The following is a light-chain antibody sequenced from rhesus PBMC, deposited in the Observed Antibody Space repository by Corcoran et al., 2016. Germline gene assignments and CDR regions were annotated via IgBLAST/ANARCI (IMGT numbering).Light chain of an antibody. CDR1: QGITND. CDR2: EAS. Sequence: DIQMTQSPSSLSASVGDRVTITCRASQGITNDLAWYQQKPGETPKLLIYEASSLQSGIPSRFSGSGSWTDFTLTISSLQSEDFATYYCQHYYRTPYSFGQGTKVEIK. V-gene: IGKV1-25*01. CDR3: QHYYRTPYS. J-gene: IGKJ2*01.